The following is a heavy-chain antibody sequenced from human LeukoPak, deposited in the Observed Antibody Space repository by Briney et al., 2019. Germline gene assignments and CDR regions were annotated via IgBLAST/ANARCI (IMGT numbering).Heavy chain of an antibody. D-gene: IGHD2-8*02. Sequence: SETLSLTCIVSGDSISSYYWSWIRQPPGKGLEWIGYIYYSGSTNYNPSLKSRVTISVDTSKNQFSLKLSSVTAADTAVYYCAGSGVWFDYWGQGTLVTVSS. CDR1: GDSISSYY. CDR2: IYYSGST. CDR3: AGSGVWFDY. V-gene: IGHV4-59*01. J-gene: IGHJ4*02.